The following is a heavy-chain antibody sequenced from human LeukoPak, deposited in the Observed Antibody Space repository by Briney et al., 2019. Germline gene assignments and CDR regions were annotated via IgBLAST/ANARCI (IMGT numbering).Heavy chain of an antibody. CDR1: GDSISNYY. CDR3: ARVLSSGWAGFDY. CDR2: IYYSGTT. D-gene: IGHD6-19*01. Sequence: SETLSPTCTVSGDSISNYYWTCIRQPPGEGLEWVAHIYYSGTTNYHPSLKSRVTISLVPSKNQSSLKQSSVTAPDTAVYYCARVLSSGWAGFDYWGQGALVTVSS. V-gene: IGHV4-59*01. J-gene: IGHJ4*02.